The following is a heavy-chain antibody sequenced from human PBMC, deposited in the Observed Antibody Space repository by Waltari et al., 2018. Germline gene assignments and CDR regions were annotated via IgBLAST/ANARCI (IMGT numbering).Heavy chain of an antibody. D-gene: IGHD3-10*01. CDR1: GYASFGGSE. Sequence: ELQLVEFGGGLVKPGGSLRLSCFASGYASFGGSEMNWVRQDPGKRLEWVSYISSTGSNIYYSDSVKGRFIISRDNAKNAVFLQMNSLRAEDTAIYYCVRDRWRYGSGKPEEFDYWGQGTRVTVSS. V-gene: IGHV3-48*03. J-gene: IGHJ4*02. CDR3: VRDRWRYGSGKPEEFDY. CDR2: ISSTGSNI.